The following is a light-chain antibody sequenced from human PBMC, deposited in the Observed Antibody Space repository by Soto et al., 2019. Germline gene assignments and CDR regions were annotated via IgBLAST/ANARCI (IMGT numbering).Light chain of an antibody. Sequence: EIVLTQSPGTLSLSPGERATLSCRASQSVDSSYLAWYQKKTGQAPRLVIYETSTRATGIPDRFSGSGSGTYFTRTMSRLEPEEFAVYYGDQYDDSVVTFGGGTKVEIK. J-gene: IGKJ4*01. CDR2: ETS. CDR1: QSVDSSY. CDR3: DQYDDSVVT. V-gene: IGKV3-20*01.